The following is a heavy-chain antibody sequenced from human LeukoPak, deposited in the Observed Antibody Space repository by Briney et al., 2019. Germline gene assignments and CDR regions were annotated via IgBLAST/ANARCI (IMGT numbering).Heavy chain of an antibody. Sequence: ASVKISCKTSGYSFTSYNLHWVRQASGQRLEWMGIIKPSGDNTNNAQKFQGRVTMTSDTSTSTVYMELSSLKSEDTAVYYCARVRDGYNDAYDFWGQGTLVTVSS. J-gene: IGHJ4*02. CDR1: GYSFTSYN. V-gene: IGHV1-46*01. CDR2: IKPSGDNT. CDR3: ARVRDGYNDAYDF. D-gene: IGHD5-24*01.